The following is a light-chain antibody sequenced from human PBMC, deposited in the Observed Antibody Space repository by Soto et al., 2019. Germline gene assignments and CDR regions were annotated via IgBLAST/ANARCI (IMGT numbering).Light chain of an antibody. J-gene: IGKJ1*01. CDR3: QQYCSSPPWT. CDR2: GAS. CDR1: QSVSSSY. Sequence: EIVLTQSPGTLSLSPGERATLSCRASQSVSSSYLAWYQQKPGQAPRLLIYGASSRATGIPDRFSGSGSGTDFTLTIIRLEHEDFAVYYCQQYCSSPPWTFGQGTKVEIK. V-gene: IGKV3-20*01.